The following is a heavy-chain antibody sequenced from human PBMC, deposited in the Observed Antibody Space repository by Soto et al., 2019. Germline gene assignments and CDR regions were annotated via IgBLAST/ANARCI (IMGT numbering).Heavy chain of an antibody. Sequence: PSETLSLTCTVCGGSISSYDWSWIRQPPGKGLEWIGYIYYSGSTNYNPSLKSRVTISVDTSKNQFSLKLSSVTAADTAVYYCATPYDSSGYPLGYWGQGTLVTVSS. CDR3: ATPYDSSGYPLGY. CDR1: GGSISSYD. D-gene: IGHD3-22*01. J-gene: IGHJ4*02. CDR2: IYYSGST. V-gene: IGHV4-59*01.